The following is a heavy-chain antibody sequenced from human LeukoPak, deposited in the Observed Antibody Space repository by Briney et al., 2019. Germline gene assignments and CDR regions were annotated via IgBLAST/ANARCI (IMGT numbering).Heavy chain of an antibody. CDR3: ARVPLNWGPWYFDL. Sequence: PSETLSLTCTVSGGSISSYYWSWIRQPPGRGVEWLGYISDAGSTNYSPSLESRVTISIDTSKNQFSLRLSSVTTADTAMYYCARVPLNWGPWYFDLWGRGTLVTVSS. D-gene: IGHD7-27*01. CDR2: ISDAGST. V-gene: IGHV4-59*01. J-gene: IGHJ2*01. CDR1: GGSISSYY.